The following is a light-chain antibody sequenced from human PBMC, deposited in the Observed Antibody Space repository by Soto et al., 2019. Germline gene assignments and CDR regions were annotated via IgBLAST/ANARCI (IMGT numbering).Light chain of an antibody. J-gene: IGKJ4*01. Sequence: DIQMTQSPSTLSASVGESVTITCRASQSISSWLAWYQQKPGKAPKLLIYDASNLESGVPSRFSGSGCGTEFTLTISSLQPDDFASYYCHQYKSSLGFGGGTKVEIK. CDR3: HQYKSSLG. V-gene: IGKV1-5*01. CDR1: QSISSW. CDR2: DAS.